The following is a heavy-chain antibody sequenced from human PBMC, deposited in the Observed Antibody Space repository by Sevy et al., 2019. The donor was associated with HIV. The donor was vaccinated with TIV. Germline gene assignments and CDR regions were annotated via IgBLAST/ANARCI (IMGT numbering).Heavy chain of an antibody. CDR3: TRWNGAQTIFDY. V-gene: IGHV3-49*04. CDR1: GFTFGDYA. J-gene: IGHJ4*02. Sequence: GGSLRLSCTGSGFTFGDYAMSWVRQAPGKGLEWVAFLKQKAYGGTLDYAASVKGRFSISRDDSKSIANLQMNDLKTEDTAIYYCTRWNGAQTIFDYWGQGALVTVSS. D-gene: IGHD1-1*01. CDR2: LKQKAYGGTL.